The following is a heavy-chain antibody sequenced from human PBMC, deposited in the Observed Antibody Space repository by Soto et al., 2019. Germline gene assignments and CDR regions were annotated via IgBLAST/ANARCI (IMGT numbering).Heavy chain of an antibody. J-gene: IGHJ6*02. CDR1: GGTFSSYA. CDR2: IIPIFGTA. Sequence: ASVKVSCKASGGTFSSYAISGVRQAPGQGLEWMGGIIPIFGTANYAQKFQGRVTITADESTSTAYMELSSLRSEDTAVYYCARATFIYYGMDVWGQGTTVTVSS. CDR3: ARATFIYYGMDV. V-gene: IGHV1-69*13.